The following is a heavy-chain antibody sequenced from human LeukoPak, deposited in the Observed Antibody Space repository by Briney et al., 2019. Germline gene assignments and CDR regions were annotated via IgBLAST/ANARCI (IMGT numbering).Heavy chain of an antibody. V-gene: IGHV3-15*01. CDR1: GFTFSNAW. CDR2: IKSKTDGGTT. CDR3: TTGSEGFGEFHFDY. D-gene: IGHD3-10*01. J-gene: IGHJ4*02. Sequence: KPGGSLILSCVASGFTFSNAWMTWVRQAPGKGLEWVGRIKSKTDGGTTEYAAPVKGRFTISRDDSKNTLYLQMNSLKTEDTAVYYCTTGSEGFGEFHFDYWGQGTLVTVSS.